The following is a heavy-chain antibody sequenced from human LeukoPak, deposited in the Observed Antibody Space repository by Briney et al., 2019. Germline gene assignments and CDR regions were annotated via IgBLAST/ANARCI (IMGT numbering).Heavy chain of an antibody. CDR2: ISSSSSYI. CDR1: GFTFSSYS. CDR3: GVSVVITFDY. D-gene: IGHD3-22*01. V-gene: IGHV3-21*01. J-gene: IGHJ4*02. Sequence: GGSLRLSCAASGFTFSSYSMNWVRQAPGKGLEWVSSISSSSSYIYYADSVKGRFTISRDKAKNSLYLQMNSLRAEDTAVYYCGVSVVITFDYWGKGTLVTVSS.